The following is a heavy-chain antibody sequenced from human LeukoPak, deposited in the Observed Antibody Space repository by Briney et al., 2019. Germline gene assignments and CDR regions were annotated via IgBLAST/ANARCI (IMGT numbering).Heavy chain of an antibody. V-gene: IGHV1-3*01. CDR2: INAGNGNT. Sequence: ASVKVSCKASGYTFTSYAMHWVRQAPGQRLEWMGWINAGNGNTKYSQKFQGRVTITRDTSASTAYMELSSLRSGDTAVYYCAGVVGDSSSWPPFDYWGQGTLVTVSS. CDR3: AGVVGDSSSWPPFDY. J-gene: IGHJ4*02. D-gene: IGHD6-13*01. CDR1: GYTFTSYA.